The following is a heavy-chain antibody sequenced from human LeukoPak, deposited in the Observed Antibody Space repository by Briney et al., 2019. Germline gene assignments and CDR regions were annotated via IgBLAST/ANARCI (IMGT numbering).Heavy chain of an antibody. Sequence: ASVKVSCKASGGTFSSYAISWVRQAPGQGLEWMGGIIPIFGTANYAQKFQGRVTITTDESTSTAYMELSSLRSEDTAVYYCARGVVPAARGDAIDIWGQGTMVTVSS. V-gene: IGHV1-69*05. D-gene: IGHD2-2*01. CDR2: IIPIFGTA. CDR1: GGTFSSYA. J-gene: IGHJ3*02. CDR3: ARGVVPAARGDAIDI.